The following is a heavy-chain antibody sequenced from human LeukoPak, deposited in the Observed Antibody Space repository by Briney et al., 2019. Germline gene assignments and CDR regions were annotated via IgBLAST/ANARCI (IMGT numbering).Heavy chain of an antibody. J-gene: IGHJ6*04. V-gene: IGHV5-51*01. D-gene: IGHD3-10*01. CDR1: GYSFTSYW. CDR3: ARLTGSGRGYYGMDV. Sequence: PGEFLKISCKGSGYSFTSYWIGWVRQMPGKGLEWMGIIYPGDSDTRYSPSFQGQVTISADKSISTAYLQWSSLKAPDTAMYYCARLTGSGRGYYGMDVWGKGTTVTVSS. CDR2: IYPGDSDT.